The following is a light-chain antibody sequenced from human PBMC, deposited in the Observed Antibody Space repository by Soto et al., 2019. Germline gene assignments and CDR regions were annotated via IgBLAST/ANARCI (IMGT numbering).Light chain of an antibody. CDR1: QSVSSSY. V-gene: IGKV3-20*01. CDR3: QQYGSSPPALT. J-gene: IGKJ4*01. Sequence: EIVLTQSPGTLSLSPGERATLSCRASQSVSSSYLAWYQRKPGQAPRLLIYGASSRATGIPDRFSGSGSGTDFTLTISRLEPEDFAVYYCQQYGSSPPALTFGGGTKVEIK. CDR2: GAS.